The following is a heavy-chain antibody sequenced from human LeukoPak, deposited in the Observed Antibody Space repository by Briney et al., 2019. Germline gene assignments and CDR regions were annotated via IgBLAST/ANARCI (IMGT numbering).Heavy chain of an antibody. Sequence: PGGSLRLSCAASGFTFSSYWMSWVRQAPGKGLEWVANIKQDGSEKYYVDSVKGRFTISRDNAKNSLYLQMNGLRAEDTAVYYCARDRYGYYFDYWGQGTLVTVSS. J-gene: IGHJ4*02. D-gene: IGHD5-18*01. CDR2: IKQDGSEK. CDR1: GFTFSSYW. CDR3: ARDRYGYYFDY. V-gene: IGHV3-7*01.